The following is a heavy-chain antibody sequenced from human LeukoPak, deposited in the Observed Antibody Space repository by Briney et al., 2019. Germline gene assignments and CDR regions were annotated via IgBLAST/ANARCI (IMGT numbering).Heavy chain of an antibody. Sequence: ASVKVSCKASGYTFTSYGISWVRHAPGQGLEWMGWISAYNGNTNYAQKLQGRVTMTTDTSTSTAYMELRSLRSDDTAVYYCAREPAGYSSGRTFFDYWGQGTLVTVSS. CDR1: GYTFTSYG. CDR2: ISAYNGNT. J-gene: IGHJ4*02. D-gene: IGHD6-25*01. V-gene: IGHV1-18*01. CDR3: AREPAGYSSGRTFFDY.